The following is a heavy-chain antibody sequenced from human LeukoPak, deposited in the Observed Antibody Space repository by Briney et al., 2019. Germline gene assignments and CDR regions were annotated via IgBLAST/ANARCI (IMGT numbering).Heavy chain of an antibody. CDR2: IYPGDSET. D-gene: IGHD2-15*01. CDR3: ARGAGIVCRYFDY. CDR1: GYRFTNYW. Sequence: GESLKISCKGSGYRFTNYWIGWVRQMPGKGLEWMGIIYPGDSETRYSPSFQGQVTISADKSISTAYLQWSSLKASDTAMYYCARGAGIVCRYFDYWGQGTLVTVSS. J-gene: IGHJ4*02. V-gene: IGHV5-51*01.